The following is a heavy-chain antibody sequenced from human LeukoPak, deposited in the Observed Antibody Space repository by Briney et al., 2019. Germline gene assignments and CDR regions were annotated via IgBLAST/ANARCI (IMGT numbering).Heavy chain of an antibody. CDR3: ASFYLGYSNSWLFDY. CDR2: INHSGST. D-gene: IGHD6-13*01. CDR1: GGSFSGYY. J-gene: IGHJ4*02. V-gene: IGHV4-34*01. Sequence: PSETLSLTCAVYGGSFSGYYWSWIRQPPGKGLEWIGEINHSGSTYYNPSLKSRVTISVDTSKNQFSLKLSSVTAADTAVYYCASFYLGYSNSWLFDYWGQGTLVTVSS.